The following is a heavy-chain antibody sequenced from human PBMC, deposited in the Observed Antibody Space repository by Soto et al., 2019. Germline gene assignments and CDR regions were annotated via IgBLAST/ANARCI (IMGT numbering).Heavy chain of an antibody. Sequence: SGPTLVNPTQTLTLTCTFSGLSLSTSGVAVGWIRQPPGKALEWLALIYWDDDKRYSPSLKSRLTITKDTSKNQVVLTMTNMDPVDTSSYYCAHRLARGATGLYFQHWGQGTPVTVSS. CDR2: IYWDDDK. J-gene: IGHJ1*01. V-gene: IGHV2-5*02. D-gene: IGHD3-9*01. CDR1: GLSLSTSGVA. CDR3: AHRLARGATGLYFQH.